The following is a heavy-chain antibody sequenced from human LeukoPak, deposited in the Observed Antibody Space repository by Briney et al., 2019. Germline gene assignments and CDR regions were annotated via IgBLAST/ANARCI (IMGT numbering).Heavy chain of an antibody. CDR2: IYYSGST. Sequence: SETLSLTCTVSGGSISSSSYYWGWIRQPPGKGLEWIGSIYYSGSTYYNPSLKSRVTISVDTSKNQFSLKLSSVTAADTAVYYCARLTFGGSYRGYYYYYYMDVWGKGTTVTVSS. J-gene: IGHJ6*03. CDR3: ARLTFGGSYRGYYYYYYMDV. D-gene: IGHD1-26*01. V-gene: IGHV4-39*01. CDR1: GGSISSSSYY.